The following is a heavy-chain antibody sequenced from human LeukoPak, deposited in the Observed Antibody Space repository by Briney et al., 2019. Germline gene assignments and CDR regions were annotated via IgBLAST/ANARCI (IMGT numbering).Heavy chain of an antibody. CDR1: GGSFSGYY. CDR3: ARGGYYGSGNDFRFDP. Sequence: SETLSLTCAVYGGSFSGYYWSWIRQPPGKGLEWIGEINHSGSTNYNPSLKSRVIISVDTSKNQFSLKLSSVTAADTAVYYCARGGYYGSGNDFRFDPWGQGTLVTVSS. J-gene: IGHJ5*02. D-gene: IGHD3-10*01. V-gene: IGHV4-34*01. CDR2: INHSGST.